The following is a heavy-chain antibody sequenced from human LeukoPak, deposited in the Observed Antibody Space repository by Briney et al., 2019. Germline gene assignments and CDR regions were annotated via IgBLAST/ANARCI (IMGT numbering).Heavy chain of an antibody. Sequence: ASVKVSCKVSGYTLTELSVHWVRQAPGKGLEWMGGFDPENGETIYAQSFQGRLTMTEDTSTDTAYMELSSLRSEDTAVYYCAVAPRGVIVGATTPFDYWGQGTLVTVSS. CDR3: AVAPRGVIVGATTPFDY. CDR2: FDPENGET. CDR1: GYTLTELS. D-gene: IGHD1-26*01. J-gene: IGHJ4*02. V-gene: IGHV1-24*01.